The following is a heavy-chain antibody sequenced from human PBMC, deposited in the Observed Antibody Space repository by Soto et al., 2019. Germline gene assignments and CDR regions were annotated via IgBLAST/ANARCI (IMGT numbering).Heavy chain of an antibody. J-gene: IGHJ3*02. Sequence: ASVKVSCKASGGTFSSYAISWVRQAPGQGLEWMGGIIPILGIANYAQKFQGRVTITADKSTSTAYMELSSLRSEDTAVYYCARVRGAGPNYGDDAFDIGGQGTMVTV. CDR1: GGTFSSYA. V-gene: IGHV1-69*10. CDR3: ARVRGAGPNYGDDAFDI. CDR2: IIPILGIA. D-gene: IGHD3-10*01.